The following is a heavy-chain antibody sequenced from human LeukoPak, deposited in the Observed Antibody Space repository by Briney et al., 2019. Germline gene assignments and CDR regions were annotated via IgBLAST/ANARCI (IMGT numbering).Heavy chain of an antibody. Sequence: GASVKVPCKASGYTFKRYDINWVTHATRQGLAWMGWMNPHSGNTGYAEKLQGRVTMTRNNSISTAYMELSSLRSEDTAVYYCASGGGSSGWADYWGQGTLVTVSS. D-gene: IGHD6-19*01. CDR1: GYTFKRYD. V-gene: IGHV1-8*01. J-gene: IGHJ4*02. CDR2: MNPHSGNT. CDR3: ASGGGSSGWADY.